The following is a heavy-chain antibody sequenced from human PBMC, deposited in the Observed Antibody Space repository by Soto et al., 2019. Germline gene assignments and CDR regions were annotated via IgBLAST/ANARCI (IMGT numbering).Heavy chain of an antibody. CDR1: GFTFSTYA. CDR3: AKGGTLDRRPFDI. J-gene: IGHJ3*02. CDR2: VSDSGGSA. Sequence: GESLKISCAVSGFTFSTYAMSWVRQAPGKGLEWVSSVSDSGGSAYYAVSVKGRFTISRDNSKNTLYLQMNSLRAEDTAVYHCAKGGTLDRRPFDIWGQGTMVTVSS. V-gene: IGHV3-23*01.